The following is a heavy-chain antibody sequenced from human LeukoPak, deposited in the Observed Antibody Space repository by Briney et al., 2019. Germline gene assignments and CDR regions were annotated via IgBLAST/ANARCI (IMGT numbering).Heavy chain of an antibody. Sequence: PGGSLRLSCEASGITFSSHWMHWVRQAPGKGLVWVARINPDGSSTSYADSVKGRFSISRDNAKNTLYLQMNSLRAEDTAVYYCARSSGWYGWGQGTLVTVSS. CDR2: INPDGSST. J-gene: IGHJ4*02. CDR3: ARSSGWYG. D-gene: IGHD6-19*01. V-gene: IGHV3-74*01. CDR1: GITFSSHW.